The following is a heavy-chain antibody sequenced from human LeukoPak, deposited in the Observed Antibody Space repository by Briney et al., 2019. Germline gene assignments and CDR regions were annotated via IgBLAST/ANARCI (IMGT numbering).Heavy chain of an antibody. Sequence: AGGSLRLSCAASGFTFSSDAMSWVRQAPGKGLEWLSAISGSGASTHYADSVRGRFTISRDNSKSTLYLQMNSLRADDTAVYYCTKEDPRFDPWGQGTLVTVSS. J-gene: IGHJ5*02. CDR2: ISGSGAST. CDR3: TKEDPRFDP. CDR1: GFTFSSDA. V-gene: IGHV3-23*01.